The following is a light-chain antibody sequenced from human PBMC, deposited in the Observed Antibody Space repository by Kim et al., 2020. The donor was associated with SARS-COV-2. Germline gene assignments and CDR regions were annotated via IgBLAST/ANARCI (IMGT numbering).Light chain of an antibody. Sequence: QSVLTQPPSVSGAAGQRVTISCTGSTSNIGGNSVHWYQLLPGTAPRLLIFDNTNRPSGVPGRFSGSKSGSSASLAITGLQSEDEGDYYCQSYDSSLTALVFGGGTQLTVL. CDR3: QSYDSSLTALV. V-gene: IGLV1-40*01. CDR1: TSNIGGNS. J-gene: IGLJ2*01. CDR2: DNT.